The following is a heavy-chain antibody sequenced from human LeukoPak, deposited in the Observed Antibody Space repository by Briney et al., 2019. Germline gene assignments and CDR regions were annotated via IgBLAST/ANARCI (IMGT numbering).Heavy chain of an antibody. V-gene: IGHV3-21*01. CDR3: ASGYGSGSYYKGYWYFDL. CDR2: ISSSSSYI. CDR1: GFTFSTYS. Sequence: GGSLRLSCGASGFTFSTYSMNWVRQAPGKGLESVSSISSSSSYIYYADSVKGRFTISRDNAKNSLYLQMNSLRGEDTAVYYCASGYGSGSYYKGYWYFDLWGRGTLVTVSS. J-gene: IGHJ2*01. D-gene: IGHD3-10*01.